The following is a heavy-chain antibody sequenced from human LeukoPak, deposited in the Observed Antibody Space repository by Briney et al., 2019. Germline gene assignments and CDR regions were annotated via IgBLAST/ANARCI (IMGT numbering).Heavy chain of an antibody. Sequence: GGSLRLSCTASGFTFSSYPMHWVRQAPGKGLEWVAVISYDGSNKYYADSVKGRFTISRDNSKNTLYLQMNSLRAEDTAVYYCARVLAGAWGQGTLVTVSS. CDR3: ARVLAGA. CDR2: ISYDGSNK. D-gene: IGHD3-10*01. J-gene: IGHJ5*02. CDR1: GFTFSSYP. V-gene: IGHV3-30*01.